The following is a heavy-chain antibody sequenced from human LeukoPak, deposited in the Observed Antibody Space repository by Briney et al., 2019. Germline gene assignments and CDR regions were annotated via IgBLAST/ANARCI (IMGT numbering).Heavy chain of an antibody. V-gene: IGHV4-61*08. CDR1: GGSISSGGYY. D-gene: IGHD1-20*01. CDR3: ATLTGTTYPYYFDF. J-gene: IGHJ4*02. CDR2: LYHSGSP. Sequence: SETLSLTCTVSGGSISSGGYYWSWIRQPPGKGLEWIGNLYHSGSPNYNPSLKSRVTISIDTAKNQFSLRLRSVTAADTTVYYCATLTGTTYPYYFDFWGQATLVTVSS.